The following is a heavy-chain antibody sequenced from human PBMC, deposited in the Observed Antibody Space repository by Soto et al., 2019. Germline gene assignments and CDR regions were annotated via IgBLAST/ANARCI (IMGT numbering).Heavy chain of an antibody. J-gene: IGHJ5*02. Sequence: QMRLQESGSGLVKPSQTLSLTCAVSGGSISNGGYAWNWIRQPPGKGLEWIGYIYHSGYTSYNPSLKNRVTISVDKSKNQFSLTLSFVTAADTAVYYCARDSLTGNYFDPWGQGTLVTVSS. CDR3: ARDSLTGNYFDP. V-gene: IGHV4-30-2*01. CDR2: IYHSGYT. D-gene: IGHD1-7*01. CDR1: GGSISNGGYA.